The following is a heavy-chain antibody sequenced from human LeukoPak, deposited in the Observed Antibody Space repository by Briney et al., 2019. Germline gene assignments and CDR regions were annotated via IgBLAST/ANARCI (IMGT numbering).Heavy chain of an antibody. V-gene: IGHV4-39*01. CDR1: GGTIRSSSCY. Sequence: SETLSLTCSVSGGTIRSSSCYWGWIRQPPGKGLEWIGSIYYSGSTYYNPSLKSRVTISVDTSKNQFSLKLSSVTAADTAVYYCARHGCGSFAFNSWGRARMLSVSS. J-gene: IGHJ3*02. CDR3: ARHGCGSFAFNS. CDR2: IYYSGST. D-gene: IGHD3-16*02.